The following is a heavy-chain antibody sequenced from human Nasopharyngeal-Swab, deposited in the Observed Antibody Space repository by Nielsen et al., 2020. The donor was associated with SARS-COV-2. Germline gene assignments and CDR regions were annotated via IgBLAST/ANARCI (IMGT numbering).Heavy chain of an antibody. CDR3: ARDGGFGELVAYYYYYMDV. CDR1: GYTFTSYG. CDR2: ISAYNGNT. J-gene: IGHJ6*03. V-gene: IGHV1-18*04. D-gene: IGHD3-10*01. Sequence: ASVKVSCKASGYTFTSYGISWVRQAPGQGLEWMGWISAYNGNTNYAQKLQGRVTMTTDTSTSTAYMELRSLGSDDTAVYYCARDGGFGELVAYYYYYMDVWGKGTTVTVSS.